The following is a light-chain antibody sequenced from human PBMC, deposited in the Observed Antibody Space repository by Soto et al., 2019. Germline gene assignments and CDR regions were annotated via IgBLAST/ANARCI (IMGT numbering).Light chain of an antibody. CDR1: QSVSSY. J-gene: IGKJ5*01. Sequence: EIVMTQSPATLSVSPGERATLSCRASQSVSSYLAWYQQKPGQAPRLLIYDASNRATGIPARFSGSGYGTDFTLNITRLEPEDFEVYYCKQSSNWTFNFGQGDPNGD. CDR2: DAS. CDR3: KQSSNWTFN. V-gene: IGKV3-11*01.